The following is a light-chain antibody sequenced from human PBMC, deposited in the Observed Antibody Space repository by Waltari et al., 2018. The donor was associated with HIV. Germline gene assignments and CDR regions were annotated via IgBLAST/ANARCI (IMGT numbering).Light chain of an antibody. J-gene: IGKJ4*01. CDR2: WAS. CDR3: QQYYSTPLT. Sequence: DIVMTQSPDSLAVSLGERDNINCKSSQSVLYSSNNKNYLAWYQQKPGQPPKLLIYWASTRESGVPDRFSGSGSGTDFTLTISILQAEDVAVYYCQQYYSTPLTFGGGTTVEIK. CDR1: QSVLYSSNNKNY. V-gene: IGKV4-1*01.